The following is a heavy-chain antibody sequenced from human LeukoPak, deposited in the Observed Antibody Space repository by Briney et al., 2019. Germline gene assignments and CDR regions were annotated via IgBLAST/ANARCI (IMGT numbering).Heavy chain of an antibody. D-gene: IGHD3-16*01. CDR3: TTGPSYGYEW. CDR2: IKTDGRTT. Sequence: PGVSLRLSCAASGMTLSNHWMRWVRQAPGKGLVWVSLIKTDGRTTIYADSVKGRFTISRDNGKSTLYLQMNSLRAEDTAIYYCTTGPSYGYEWWGQGTVVTVSS. J-gene: IGHJ4*02. V-gene: IGHV3-74*01. CDR1: GMTLSNHW.